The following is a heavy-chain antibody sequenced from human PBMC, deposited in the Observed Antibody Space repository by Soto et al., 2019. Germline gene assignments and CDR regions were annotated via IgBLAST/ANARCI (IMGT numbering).Heavy chain of an antibody. D-gene: IGHD2-15*01. CDR1: GFTFSNYA. CDR3: AKCPAWGGGCERLDY. Sequence: EVQLLESGGGLVQRGGSLRLSCAASGFTFSNYAMSWVRQAPGEGLEWVSLISDSGGSTYYAGSVKGRFTISRDNSKNTLYLQMISLRAEDTAVYYSAKCPAWGGGCERLDYWGQGALVTVSS. CDR2: ISDSGGST. J-gene: IGHJ4*02. V-gene: IGHV3-23*01.